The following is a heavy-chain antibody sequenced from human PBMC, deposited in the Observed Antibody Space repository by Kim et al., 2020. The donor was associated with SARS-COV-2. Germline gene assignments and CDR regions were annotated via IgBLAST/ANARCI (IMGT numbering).Heavy chain of an antibody. CDR2: ISAYNGNT. Sequence: ASVKVSCKASGYTFTSYGISWVRQAPGQGLEWMGWISAYNGNTNYAQKLQGRVTMTTDTSTSTAYMELRSLRSDDTAVYYCARDSYYYDSSGYYYPGYYYYGMDVWGQGTTVTVSS. J-gene: IGHJ6*02. CDR3: ARDSYYYDSSGYYYPGYYYYGMDV. CDR1: GYTFTSYG. D-gene: IGHD3-22*01. V-gene: IGHV1-18*04.